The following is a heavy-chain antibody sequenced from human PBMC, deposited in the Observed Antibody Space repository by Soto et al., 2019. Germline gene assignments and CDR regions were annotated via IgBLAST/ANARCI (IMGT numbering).Heavy chain of an antibody. Sequence: EVQLLESGGGLVQPGGSLRLSCAASGFTFSSYAMSWVRQAPGKGLEWVPAISGSGGSTYYADSVKGRFTISRDNSKNTLYLQMNSLRAEDTAVYYCAKDGITMIVVVNGYNWFDPWGQGTLVTVSS. V-gene: IGHV3-23*01. J-gene: IGHJ5*02. CDR2: ISGSGGST. D-gene: IGHD3-22*01. CDR1: GFTFSSYA. CDR3: AKDGITMIVVVNGYNWFDP.